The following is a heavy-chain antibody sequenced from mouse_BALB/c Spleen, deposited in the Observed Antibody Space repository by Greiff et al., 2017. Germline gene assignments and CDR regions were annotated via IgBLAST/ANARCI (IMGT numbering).Heavy chain of an antibody. Sequence: VQLQQSGAELVRPGVSVKISCKGSGYTFTDYAMHWVKQSHAKSLEWIGVISTYYGDASYNQKFKGKATMTVDKSSSTAYMELARLTSEDSAIYYCARSSYNYFDYWGQGTTLTVSS. J-gene: IGHJ2*01. D-gene: IGHD1-1*01. CDR1: GYTFTDYA. CDR2: ISTYYGDA. CDR3: ARSSYNYFDY. V-gene: IGHV1S137*01.